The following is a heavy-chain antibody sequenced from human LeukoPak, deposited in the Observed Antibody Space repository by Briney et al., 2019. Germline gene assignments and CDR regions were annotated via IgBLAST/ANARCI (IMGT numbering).Heavy chain of an antibody. CDR2: ISAYNGHT. Sequence: ASVKVSCKASGYTFTSYGISWVRQAPGQGLEWMGWISAYNGHTNYAQKLQGRVTMTTDTSTSTAYMELRSLRSDDTAVYYCASSRGYCSSTSCQHDYWGQGTLVTVSS. J-gene: IGHJ4*02. D-gene: IGHD2-2*01. CDR3: ASSRGYCSSTSCQHDY. V-gene: IGHV1-18*01. CDR1: GYTFTSYG.